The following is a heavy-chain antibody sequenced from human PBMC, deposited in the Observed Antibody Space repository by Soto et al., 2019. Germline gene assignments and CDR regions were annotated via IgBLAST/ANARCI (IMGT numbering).Heavy chain of an antibody. J-gene: IGHJ5*02. D-gene: IGHD2-8*02. CDR3: TRDLNHDTGP. CDR2: INAGNGNA. V-gene: IGHV1-3*01. CDR1: GYTFTSYA. Sequence: ASVKVSCKASGYTFTSYAMHWVRQAPGQRLEWMGWINAGNGNAKYSQKFQGRFTISRDNAKNSVYLQMNSLRGEDTALYYCTRDLNHDTGPWGQGTQVTVSS.